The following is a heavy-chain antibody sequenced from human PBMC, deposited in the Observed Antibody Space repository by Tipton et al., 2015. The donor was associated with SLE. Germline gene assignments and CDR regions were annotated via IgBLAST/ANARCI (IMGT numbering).Heavy chain of an antibody. CDR1: GGSISSGGYS. Sequence: TLSLTCAVSGGSISSGGYSWSWIRQPPGKGLEWIGYIYHSGSTYYNPSLKSRVTISVDRSKNQFSLKLSSVTAADTAVYYCARAVYGPFDYWGQGTLVTVSS. V-gene: IGHV4-30-2*01. J-gene: IGHJ4*02. CDR2: IYHSGST. CDR3: ARAVYGPFDY. D-gene: IGHD4-17*01.